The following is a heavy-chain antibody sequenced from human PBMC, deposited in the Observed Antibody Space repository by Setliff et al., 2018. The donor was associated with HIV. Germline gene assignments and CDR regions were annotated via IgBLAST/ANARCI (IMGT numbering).Heavy chain of an antibody. CDR2: IYSSGST. V-gene: IGHV4-61*09. D-gene: IGHD1-1*01. CDR3: ARERLSRLGFDY. CDR1: GGSISSASYC. Sequence: SETLSLTCTVSGGSISSASYCWSWIRQPAGKGLEWIGHIYSSGSTNYNPSLKSRVTISVDRSKNQFSLKLSSVTAADTAVYYCARERLSRLGFDYWGQGTLVTVSS. J-gene: IGHJ4*02.